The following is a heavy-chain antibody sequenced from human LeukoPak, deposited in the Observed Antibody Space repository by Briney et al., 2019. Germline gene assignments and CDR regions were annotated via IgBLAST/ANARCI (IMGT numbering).Heavy chain of an antibody. V-gene: IGHV3-30-3*01. CDR3: ARGSKLTTRLDAFDI. CDR2: ISYDGSNK. J-gene: IGHJ3*02. CDR1: GFTFSSYA. D-gene: IGHD4-11*01. Sequence: PGGSLRLSCAASGFTFSSYAMHWVRQAPGKGLEWVAGISYDGSNKYYADSVKGRFTISRDNSKNTLYLQMNSLRAEDTAVYYCARGSKLTTRLDAFDIWGQGTMVTVSS.